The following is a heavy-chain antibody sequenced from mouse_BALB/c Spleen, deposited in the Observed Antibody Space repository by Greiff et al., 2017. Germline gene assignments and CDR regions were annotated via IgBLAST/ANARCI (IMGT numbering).Heavy chain of an antibody. CDR2: ISDGGSYT. CDR1: GFTFSDYY. D-gene: IGHD1-1*01. CDR3: ARVYGSRNAMDY. J-gene: IGHJ4*01. Sequence: EVQLQESGGGLVKPGGSLKLSCAASGFTFSDYYMYWVRQTPEKRLEWVATISDGGSYTYYPDSVKGRFTISRDNAKNNLYLQMSSLKSEDTAMYYCARVYGSRNAMDYWGQGTSVTVSS. V-gene: IGHV5-4*02.